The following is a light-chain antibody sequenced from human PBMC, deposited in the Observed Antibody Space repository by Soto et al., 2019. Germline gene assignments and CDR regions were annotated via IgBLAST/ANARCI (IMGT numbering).Light chain of an antibody. J-gene: IGLJ1*01. V-gene: IGLV2-14*01. CDR2: EVS. Sequence: SVLTQPASVSGSPGQSITISCTGTTSDVGGYNYVSWYQQHPGKVPKLLIHEVSNRPSGVSNRFSGSKSGNTASLPISGLQAEDEADYYCLSKTSSSTLDVFGTGTKVTVL. CDR1: TSDVGGYNY. CDR3: LSKTSSSTLDV.